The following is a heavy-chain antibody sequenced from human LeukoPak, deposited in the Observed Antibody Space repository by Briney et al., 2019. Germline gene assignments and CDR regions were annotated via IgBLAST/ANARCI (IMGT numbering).Heavy chain of an antibody. D-gene: IGHD3-3*01. CDR1: GFTFSSYS. J-gene: IGHJ4*02. Sequence: GGSLRLSCAASGFTFSSYSMSWVRQAPGKGLEYVANIKHDGSEKYYVDSVKGRFTISRDDAKNLLYLQMNSLRAEDTAVYYCARLEWEVLHFDNWGQGTLVTVSS. V-gene: IGHV3-7*03. CDR2: IKHDGSEK. CDR3: ARLEWEVLHFDN.